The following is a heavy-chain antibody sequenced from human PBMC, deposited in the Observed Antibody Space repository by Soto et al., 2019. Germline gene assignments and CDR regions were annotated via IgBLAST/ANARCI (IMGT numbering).Heavy chain of an antibody. CDR2: ISGSGGST. CDR1: GFTFSSYA. CDR3: AKVGGSGDTVTTYLYYFDY. D-gene: IGHD4-17*01. J-gene: IGHJ4*02. V-gene: IGHV3-23*01. Sequence: GGSLRLSCAASGFTFSSYAMSWVRQAPGKGLEWVSAISGSGGSTYYADSVKGRFTISRDNSKNTRYLQMNSLRAEDTAVYYCAKVGGSGDTVTTYLYYFDYWGQGTLVTVSS.